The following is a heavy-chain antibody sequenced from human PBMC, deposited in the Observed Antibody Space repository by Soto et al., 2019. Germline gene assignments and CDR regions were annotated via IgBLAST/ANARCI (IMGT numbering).Heavy chain of an antibody. CDR1: GYTFTSYG. CDR2: ISAYNGNT. CDR3: ARTGTDYYYYYGMDV. V-gene: IGHV1-18*01. Sequence: ASVKVSCKASGYTFTSYGISWVRQAPGQGLEWMGWISAYNGNTNYAQKLQGRVTMTTDTSTSTAYMELRSLISDVTAVYYCARTGTDYYYYYGMDVWGQGTTVTVSS. J-gene: IGHJ6*02. D-gene: IGHD1-1*01.